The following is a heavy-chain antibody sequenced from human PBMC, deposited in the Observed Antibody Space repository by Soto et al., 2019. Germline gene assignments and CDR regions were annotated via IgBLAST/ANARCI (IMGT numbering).Heavy chain of an antibody. CDR1: GGSISDYF. J-gene: IGHJ4*02. CDR2: IYYSGRT. V-gene: IGHV4-59*01. D-gene: IGHD4-17*01. Sequence: QVQLQESGPGLVKPSEPLSLTCTVSGGSISDYFWTWVRQPPGKGLEWIRYIYYSGRTNYNHTLKSRGSIAVDTTKTPSTPQLMAVTAADTAVYYCSRVGGDDFGDSGGFDSWGQGTLVTVSS. CDR3: SRVGGDDFGDSGGFDS.